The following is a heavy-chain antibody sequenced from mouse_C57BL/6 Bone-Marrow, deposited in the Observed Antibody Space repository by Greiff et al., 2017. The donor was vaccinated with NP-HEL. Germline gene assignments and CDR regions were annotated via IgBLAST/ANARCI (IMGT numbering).Heavy chain of an antibody. CDR1: GYTFTSYW. V-gene: IGHV1-59*01. CDR2: IDPSASYT. CDR3: ARRGSSGP. D-gene: IGHD3-2*02. J-gene: IGHJ2*01. Sequence: QVQLQQPGAELVRPGTSVKLSCKASGYTFTSYWMHWVKQRPGQGLEWIGVIDPSASYTNYNQKFKGKATLTVDTSSSTAYMQLSSLTSEDSAAYYCARRGSSGPWGQGTTLTVSS.